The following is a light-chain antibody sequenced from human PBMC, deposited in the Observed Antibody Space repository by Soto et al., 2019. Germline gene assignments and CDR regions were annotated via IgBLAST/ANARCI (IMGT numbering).Light chain of an antibody. Sequence: DIQVTPSPPTLSASVGDRVTITCRASQTISTWMAWYQQKPGKAPKFLIYDVSTLESGVPSRFSGSGSGTEFTLTISSLQPEDFATYYCLQHNSYPRTFGQGTKVDVK. J-gene: IGKJ1*01. CDR3: LQHNSYPRT. CDR1: QTISTW. V-gene: IGKV1-5*01. CDR2: DVS.